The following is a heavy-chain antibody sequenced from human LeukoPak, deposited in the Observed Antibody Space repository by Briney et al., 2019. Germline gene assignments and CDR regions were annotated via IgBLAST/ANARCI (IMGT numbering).Heavy chain of an antibody. CDR1: GFTVSSNY. CDR3: ARVSYDFWSGYSVFNYYYYYMDV. CDR2: IYSGGST. V-gene: IGHV3-53*01. Sequence: GRSLRLSCAASGFTVSSNYMSWVRQAPGKGLEWVSVIYSGGSTYYADSVKGRFTISRDNSKNTLYLQMNSLRAEDTAVYYCARVSYDFWSGYSVFNYYYYYMDVWGKGTTVTVSS. J-gene: IGHJ6*03. D-gene: IGHD3-3*01.